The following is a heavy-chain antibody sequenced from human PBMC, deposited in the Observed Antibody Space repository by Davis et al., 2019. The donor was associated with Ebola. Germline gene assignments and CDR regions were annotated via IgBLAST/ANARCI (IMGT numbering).Heavy chain of an antibody. CDR3: ARLTYYDSYYYYGMDV. J-gene: IGHJ6*02. Sequence: GESLKISCKGSGYRFTNSWIGWVRQMPGKGLEWMGIIYPGDSDTRYSPSFQGQVTISADKSISTAYLQWSSLKASDTAMYYCARLTYYDSYYYYGMDVWGQGTTVTVSS. D-gene: IGHD3-22*01. CDR1: GYRFTNSW. CDR2: IYPGDSDT. V-gene: IGHV5-51*01.